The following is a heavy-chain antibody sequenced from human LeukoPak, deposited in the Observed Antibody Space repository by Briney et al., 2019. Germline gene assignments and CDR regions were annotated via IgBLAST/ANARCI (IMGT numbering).Heavy chain of an antibody. CDR2: ISGSGDNT. V-gene: IGHV3-23*01. J-gene: IGHJ4*02. Sequence: GGSLRLSCAASGFTFSSYGMTWVRQAPGKGLEWVSGISGSGDNTWYADSVKGRFTISRDNSKKTLDLQMHSLRVEDTAVYYCAKPRDYYGPFAYWGQGTLVTVSS. D-gene: IGHD3-10*01. CDR3: AKPRDYYGPFAY. CDR1: GFTFSSYG.